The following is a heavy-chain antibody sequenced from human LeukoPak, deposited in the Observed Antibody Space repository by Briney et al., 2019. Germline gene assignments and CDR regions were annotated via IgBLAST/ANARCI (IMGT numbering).Heavy chain of an antibody. CDR1: GGTFSSYT. CDR3: ARQIVGATTPLDY. Sequence: ASVKVSCKASGGTFSSYTLSRVRQAPGQGLEWMGRIIPILGIANYAQKFQGRVTITADKSTSTAYMELSSLRSEDTAVYYCARQIVGATTPLDYWGQGTLVTVSS. V-gene: IGHV1-69*02. D-gene: IGHD1-26*01. CDR2: IIPILGIA. J-gene: IGHJ4*02.